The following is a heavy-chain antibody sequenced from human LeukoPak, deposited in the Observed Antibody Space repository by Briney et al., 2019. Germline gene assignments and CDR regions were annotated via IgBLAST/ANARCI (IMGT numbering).Heavy chain of an antibody. Sequence: PGGSLRLSCVASAFTFNNYWMHRVRQAPGKGLEWVSSISSSSSHIYYADSVKGRFTISRDNAKNSLYLQMNSLRAEDTAVYYCARGEGIVATIFSFDYWGQGTLVTVSS. CDR1: AFTFNNYW. CDR3: ARGEGIVATIFSFDY. J-gene: IGHJ4*02. CDR2: ISSSSSHI. V-gene: IGHV3-21*01. D-gene: IGHD5-12*01.